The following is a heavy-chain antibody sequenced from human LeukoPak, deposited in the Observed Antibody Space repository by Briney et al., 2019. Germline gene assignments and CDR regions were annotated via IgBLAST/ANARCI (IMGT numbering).Heavy chain of an antibody. Sequence: PSETLSLTCTVSGDSISSGSYYWGWIRQPAGKGLEWIGRIYTSGSTNYNPSLKSRVTISVDTSKNQFSLKLSSVTAADTAVYYCARGVTMVRGVIYYYYYMDVWGKGTTVTISS. CDR3: ARGVTMVRGVIYYYYYMDV. D-gene: IGHD3-10*01. CDR2: IYTSGST. V-gene: IGHV4-61*02. J-gene: IGHJ6*03. CDR1: GDSISSGSYY.